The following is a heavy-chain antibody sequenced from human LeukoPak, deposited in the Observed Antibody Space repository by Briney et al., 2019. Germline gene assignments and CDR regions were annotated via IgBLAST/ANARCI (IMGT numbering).Heavy chain of an antibody. J-gene: IGHJ4*02. CDR3: ARAPGYSSGWYGARGTSRYFDY. V-gene: IGHV4-34*01. CDR2: INHSGST. CDR1: GGSFSGYY. Sequence: PSETLSLTCAVYGGSFSGYYWSWIRQPPGKGLEWIGEINHSGSTNYSPSLKSRVTISVDTSKNQFSLKLSSVTAADTAVYYCARAPGYSSGWYGARGTSRYFDYWGQGTLVTVSS. D-gene: IGHD6-19*01.